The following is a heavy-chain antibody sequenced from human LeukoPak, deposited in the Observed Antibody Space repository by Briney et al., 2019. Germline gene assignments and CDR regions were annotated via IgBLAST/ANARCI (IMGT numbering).Heavy chain of an antibody. CDR3: AREIGDYGGYNYFDY. Sequence: SETLSLTCTVSGGSISSGGYYWSWTRQHPGKGLEWIGYIYYSGSTYYNPSLKSRVTISVDTSKNQFSLKLSSVTAADTAVYYCAREIGDYGGYNYFDYWGQGTLVTVSS. V-gene: IGHV4-31*03. CDR2: IYYSGST. D-gene: IGHD4-17*01. CDR1: GGSISSGGYY. J-gene: IGHJ4*02.